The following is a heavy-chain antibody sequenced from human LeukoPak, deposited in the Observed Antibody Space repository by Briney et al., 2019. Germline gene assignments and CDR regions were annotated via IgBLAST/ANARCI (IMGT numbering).Heavy chain of an antibody. CDR1: GGSISSYY. CDR2: IYYSGST. CDR3: ARVQVVPAAISPSGYYYYGMDV. Sequence: SETLSLTCTVSGGSISSYYWSWIRQPPGKGLEWIGYIYYSGSTNYNPSLKSRVTISVDTSKNQFSLKLSSVTAADTAVYYCARVQVVPAAISPSGYYYYGMDVWGKGTTVTVSS. J-gene: IGHJ6*04. D-gene: IGHD2-2*01. V-gene: IGHV4-59*01.